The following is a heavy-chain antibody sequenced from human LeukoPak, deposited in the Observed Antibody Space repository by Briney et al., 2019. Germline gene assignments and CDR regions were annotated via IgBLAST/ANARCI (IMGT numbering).Heavy chain of an antibody. V-gene: IGHV3-48*01. D-gene: IGHD3-22*01. CDR3: ARKSGSSGYPFDY. J-gene: IGHJ4*02. Sequence: QPGGSLRLSCAASGFALSSYSMNWVRQAPGKGLEWVSYITSSSSAIYYADSVKGRFTISRDNAKNSLYLQMNSLRAEDTAVYYCARKSGSSGYPFDYWGQGTVVTVSS. CDR2: ITSSSSAI. CDR1: GFALSSYS.